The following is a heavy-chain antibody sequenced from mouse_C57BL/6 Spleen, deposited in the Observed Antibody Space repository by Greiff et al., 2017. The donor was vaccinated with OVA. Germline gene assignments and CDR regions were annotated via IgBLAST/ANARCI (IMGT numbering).Heavy chain of an antibody. D-gene: IGHD1-1*01. CDR1: GYAFSSYW. CDR3: ARYYGSSYRFDY. J-gene: IGHJ2*01. CDR2: IYPGDGDT. Sequence: VQLQESGAELVKPGASVKISCKASGYAFSSYWMNWVKQRPGKGLEWIGQIYPGDGDTNYNGKFKGKATLTADKSSSTAYMQLSSLTSEDSAVYFCARYYGSSYRFDYWGQGTTLTVSS. V-gene: IGHV1-80*01.